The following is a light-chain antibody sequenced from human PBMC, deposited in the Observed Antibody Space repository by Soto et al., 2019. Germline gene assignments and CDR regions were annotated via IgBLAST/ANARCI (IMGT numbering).Light chain of an antibody. CDR2: EVS. J-gene: IGKJ1*01. V-gene: IGKV2-30*01. CDR1: QSLVSTDGHTY. CDR3: MQGRYRWP. Sequence: DVVLTQSPLSLPVTFGQPASISFRSNQSLVSTDGHTYLNWFQQRPGQSPRRLIYEVSNRDSGVPDRFSGSGSDTDFTLKISSVKAEDVAIYFCMQGRYRWPFRQGPKVHIX.